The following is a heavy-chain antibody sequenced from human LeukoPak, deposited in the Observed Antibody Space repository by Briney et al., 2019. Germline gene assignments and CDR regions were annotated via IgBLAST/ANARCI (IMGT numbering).Heavy chain of an antibody. CDR3: AKDKELRYFDWPNFDY. Sequence: GGSLRLSCAASGFTFSGYNMNWVRQAPGKGLEWVSSISSSSSYIYYADSVKGRFTISRDNSKNTLYLQMNSLRAEDTAVYYCAKDKELRYFDWPNFDYWGQGTLVTVSS. CDR2: ISSSSSYI. J-gene: IGHJ4*02. D-gene: IGHD3-9*01. CDR1: GFTFSGYN. V-gene: IGHV3-21*01.